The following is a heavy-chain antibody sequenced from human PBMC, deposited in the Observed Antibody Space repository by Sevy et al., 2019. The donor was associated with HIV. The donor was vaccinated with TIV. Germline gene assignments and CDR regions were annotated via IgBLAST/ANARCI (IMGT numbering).Heavy chain of an antibody. CDR2: IYPGDSVP. V-gene: IGHV5-51*01. Sequence: GEFLKISCKGSGNSFSTYCIAWVRQMPGKGLEWMGIIYPGDSVPRYRPSFQGHVIISSDKSINTAYLQWTSLEDSDTAIYYCARLREEGDYFDYWGQGTLVTVSS. D-gene: IGHD1-26*01. CDR3: ARLREEGDYFDY. CDR1: GNSFSTYC. J-gene: IGHJ4*02.